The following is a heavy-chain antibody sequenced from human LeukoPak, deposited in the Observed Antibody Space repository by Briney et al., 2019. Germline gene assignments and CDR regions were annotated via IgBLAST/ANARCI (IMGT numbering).Heavy chain of an antibody. D-gene: IGHD2-15*01. CDR3: ARDVSYCSGGSCYSAVGY. Sequence: SETLSLTCAVYGGSLSGYYWSWIRQPPGKGLEWIGEINHSGSTNYNPSLKSRVTISVDTSKNQFSLKLSSVTAADTAVYYCARDVSYCSGGSCYSAVGYWGQGTLVTVSS. V-gene: IGHV4-34*01. CDR2: INHSGST. CDR1: GGSLSGYY. J-gene: IGHJ4*02.